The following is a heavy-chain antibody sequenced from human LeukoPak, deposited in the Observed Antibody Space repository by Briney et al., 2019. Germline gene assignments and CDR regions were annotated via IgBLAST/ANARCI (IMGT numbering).Heavy chain of an antibody. CDR2: IIPIFGTA. V-gene: IGHV1-69*01. J-gene: IGHJ5*02. Sequence: ASVTVSCKASGGTFSSYAISWVRQGPGQGLEGMGGIIPIFGTANYAQKFQGRVTITAHESTSPAYMELSSLRSEDTAVYYCARGLVWFGELLPRGFDPWGQRTLVTVSS. CDR1: GGTFSSYA. D-gene: IGHD3-10*01. CDR3: ARGLVWFGELLPRGFDP.